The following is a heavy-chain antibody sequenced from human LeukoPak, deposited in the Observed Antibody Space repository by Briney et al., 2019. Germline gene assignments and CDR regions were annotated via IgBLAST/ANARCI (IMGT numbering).Heavy chain of an antibody. D-gene: IGHD6-19*01. CDR3: ARSDRSGWYQVDY. CDR1: GFTFSSYS. CDR2: MSSTTSYI. V-gene: IGHV3-21*01. J-gene: IGHJ4*02. Sequence: GGSLRLSCAASGFTFSSYSMNWVRQAPGKGLEWVSSMSSTTSYIFYADSVKGRFTISRDNAKNSLYLQMNSLRAEDTAMYYCARSDRSGWYQVDYWGQGTLVTVSS.